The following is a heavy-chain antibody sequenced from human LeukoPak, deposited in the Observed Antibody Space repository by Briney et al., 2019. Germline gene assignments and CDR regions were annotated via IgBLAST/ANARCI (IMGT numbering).Heavy chain of an antibody. Sequence: SETLSLTCTVSGGSISSYYWSWIRQSPGKGLEWIGYIYYSGSTNYNPSLKSRVTISIDTSKNQFSLKLSSVTAADTAVYYCARREVTTSWYFDLWGRGTLVTVSS. D-gene: IGHD4-17*01. V-gene: IGHV4-59*08. CDR1: GGSISSYY. CDR3: ARREVTTSWYFDL. J-gene: IGHJ2*01. CDR2: IYYSGST.